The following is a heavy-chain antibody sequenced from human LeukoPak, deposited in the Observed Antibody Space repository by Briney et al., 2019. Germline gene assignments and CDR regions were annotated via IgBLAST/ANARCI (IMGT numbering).Heavy chain of an antibody. D-gene: IGHD3-3*01. J-gene: IGHJ6*02. Sequence: ASVKVSCKASGYTFTGYYMHWVRQAPGQGLEWMGRINPNSGGTNYAQKFQGRVTMTRDTSISTAYMELSRLRSDDAAVYYCARDFGLSVFYYYGMDVWGQGTTVTVSS. CDR3: ARDFGLSVFYYYGMDV. CDR2: INPNSGGT. V-gene: IGHV1-2*06. CDR1: GYTFTGYY.